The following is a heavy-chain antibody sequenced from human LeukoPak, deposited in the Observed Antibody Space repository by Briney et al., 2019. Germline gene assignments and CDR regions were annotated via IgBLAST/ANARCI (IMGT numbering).Heavy chain of an antibody. D-gene: IGHD6-13*01. V-gene: IGHV1-8*01. J-gene: IGHJ4*02. Sequence: ASVKVSCKASGYTFTSYDINWVRQATGQGLEWMGCMNPNSGKPGYAQKFQGRVTLSRNTSISTAYMELSSLRSEDTAGYYCERSAPRAAAFDYWGQGTLVTVSS. CDR3: ERSAPRAAAFDY. CDR2: MNPNSGKP. CDR1: GYTFTSYD.